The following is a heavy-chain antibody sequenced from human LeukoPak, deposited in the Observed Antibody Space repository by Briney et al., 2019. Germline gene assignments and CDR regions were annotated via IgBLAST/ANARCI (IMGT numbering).Heavy chain of an antibody. CDR2: INPNSGGT. CDR3: AREYSSSWSYYFDY. J-gene: IGHJ4*02. Sequence: GASVKVSCKASGYTXTGYYMHWVRQAPGQGLEWMGWINPNSGGTNYAQKFQGRVTMTRDTSISTAYMELSRLRSDDTAVYYCAREYSSSWSYYFDYWGQGTLVTVSS. D-gene: IGHD6-13*01. CDR1: GYTXTGYY. V-gene: IGHV1-2*02.